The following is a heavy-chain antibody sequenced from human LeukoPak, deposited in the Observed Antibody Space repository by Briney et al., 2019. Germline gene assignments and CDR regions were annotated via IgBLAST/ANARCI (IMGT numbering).Heavy chain of an antibody. CDR3: AKESTTYYYYGMHV. J-gene: IGHJ6*02. V-gene: IGHV3-30*18. CDR1: GFTFSNYA. CDR2: ISYDGTNK. D-gene: IGHD2/OR15-2a*01. Sequence: GGSLRLSCAASGFTFSNYAMHWVREAPGTGLERVAVISYDGTNKYYPDSVEGRFTISRDNSYNTLYLQVDSLAAEDAAVYYCAKESTTYYYYGMHVWGQGTTVTVSS.